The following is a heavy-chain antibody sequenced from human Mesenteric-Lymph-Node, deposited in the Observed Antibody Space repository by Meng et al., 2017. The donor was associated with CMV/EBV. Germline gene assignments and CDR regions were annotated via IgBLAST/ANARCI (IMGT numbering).Heavy chain of an antibody. Sequence: GESLKISCAASGFTFSSYGMHWVRQAPGKGLEWVAVIWYDGSNKYYADSVKGRFTISRDNSKNTLYLQMNSLRAEDTAVYYCARDCSMCGMDVWGQGTTVTVSS. V-gene: IGHV3-33*01. D-gene: IGHD2/OR15-2a*01. CDR1: GFTFSSYG. CDR2: IWYDGSNK. J-gene: IGHJ6*02. CDR3: ARDCSMCGMDV.